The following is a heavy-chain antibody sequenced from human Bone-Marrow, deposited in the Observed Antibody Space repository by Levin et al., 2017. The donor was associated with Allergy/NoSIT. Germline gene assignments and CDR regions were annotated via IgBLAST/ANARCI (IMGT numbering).Heavy chain of an antibody. CDR2: ITWNSGSL. D-gene: IGHD3-10*01. CDR3: AKDNRGSNYYYGMGV. V-gene: IGHV3-9*01. J-gene: IGHJ6*02. CDR1: GFRFDEYA. Sequence: AGGSLRLSCAASGFRFDEYAMHWVRQVPGKGLEWVSSITWNSGSLAYADSVKGRFIISRDNAKKSLYLQMNSLRVEDTAFYYCAKDNRGSNYYYGMGVWGQGTTVTVSS.